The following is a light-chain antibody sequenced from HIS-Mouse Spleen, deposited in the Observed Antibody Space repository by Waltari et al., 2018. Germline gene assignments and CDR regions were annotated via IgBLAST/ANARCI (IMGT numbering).Light chain of an antibody. CDR3: QQYYSFPRT. V-gene: IGKV3-11*01. CDR2: DAS. CDR1: QSVSSY. J-gene: IGKJ4*01. Sequence: EIVLTQSPATLSLSPGERATLSCRASQSVSSYLAWYQQKPGQAPRLLIYDASNRATGIPARFSGSGSGTDFTLTISSLEPEDFAVYYCQQYYSFPRTFGGGTKVEIK.